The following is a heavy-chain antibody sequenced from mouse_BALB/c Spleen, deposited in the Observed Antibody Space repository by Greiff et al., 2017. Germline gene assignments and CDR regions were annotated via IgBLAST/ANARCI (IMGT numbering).Heavy chain of an antibody. CDR1: GYAFTNYL. Sequence: QVQLKQSGAELVRPGTSVKVSCKASGYAFTNYLIEWVKQRPGQGLEWIGVINPGSGGTNYNEKFKGKATLTADKSSSTAYMQLSSLTSDDSAVYFCARGSGNLYYFDYWGQGTTLTVSS. CDR2: INPGSGGT. CDR3: ARGSGNLYYFDY. D-gene: IGHD2-1*01. V-gene: IGHV1-54*01. J-gene: IGHJ2*01.